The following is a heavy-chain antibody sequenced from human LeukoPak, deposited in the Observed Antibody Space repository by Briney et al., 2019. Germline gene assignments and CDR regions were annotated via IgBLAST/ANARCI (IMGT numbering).Heavy chain of an antibody. CDR3: ARDYTGGFDI. D-gene: IGHD1-26*01. Sequence: SETLSLTCTVSGGSISSYYWSWIRQPPGKGLEWIGDIYYSGSTNYNPSLKSRVTISLDTSKNQFSLKLSSVTAADTAVYYCARDYTGGFDIWGQGTMVTVSS. V-gene: IGHV4-59*01. J-gene: IGHJ3*02. CDR1: GGSISSYY. CDR2: IYYSGST.